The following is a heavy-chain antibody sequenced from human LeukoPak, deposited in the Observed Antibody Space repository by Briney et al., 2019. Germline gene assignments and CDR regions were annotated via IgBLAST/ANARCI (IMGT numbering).Heavy chain of an antibody. D-gene: IGHD3-9*01. Sequence: SETLSLTCAVYGGSFSSYYWSWIRQPPGKGLEWIGYIYYSGSTNYNPSLKSRVTISVDTSKNQFSLKLSSVTAADTAVYYCARTASHYDILTGSLLPERYFDYWGQGTLVTVSS. V-gene: IGHV4-59*08. J-gene: IGHJ4*02. CDR1: GGSFSSYY. CDR3: ARTASHYDILTGSLLPERYFDY. CDR2: IYYSGST.